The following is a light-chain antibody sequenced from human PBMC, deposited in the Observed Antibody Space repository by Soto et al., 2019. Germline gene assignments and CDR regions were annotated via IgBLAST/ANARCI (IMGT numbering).Light chain of an antibody. CDR2: AAS. CDR1: QSISRN. V-gene: IGKV1-39*01. Sequence: DIQMTQYPSSLSASVGDRVTITCRASQSISRNLNWYQHKPGKAPKLLIYAASNLQNGVPSRFRGGGSGTEFPLSINSLQPEDFGTYYWQQSFTTASITFGQGTRLEIK. CDR3: QQSFTTASIT. J-gene: IGKJ5*01.